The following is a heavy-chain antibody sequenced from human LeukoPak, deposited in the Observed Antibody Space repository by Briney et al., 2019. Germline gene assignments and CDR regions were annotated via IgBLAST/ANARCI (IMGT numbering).Heavy chain of an antibody. CDR1: GGSISSSSYY. CDR3: ARDEWLRGGY. Sequence: PSETLSLTCTVSGGSISSSSYYWGWIRQPPGKGLEWIGSIYYSGSTYHNPSLKSRVTISVDTSKNQFSLKLSSVTAADTAVYYCARDEWLRGGYWGQGTLVTVSS. V-gene: IGHV4-39*07. D-gene: IGHD5-12*01. CDR2: IYYSGST. J-gene: IGHJ4*02.